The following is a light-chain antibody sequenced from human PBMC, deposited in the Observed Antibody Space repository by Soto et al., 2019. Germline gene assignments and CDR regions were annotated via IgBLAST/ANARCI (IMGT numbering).Light chain of an antibody. CDR2: DAF. Sequence: EIVLTQSPATLSLSPGERATLSCRASQSVNWHLAWYQQKPGQTPRLLIYDAFTRVTGIPARFSGSGSGTDFTLTISSLEPEDSAVYYCQQRANWPLLIFGGGTKVEIK. V-gene: IGKV3-11*01. CDR3: QQRANWPLLI. CDR1: QSVNWH. J-gene: IGKJ4*01.